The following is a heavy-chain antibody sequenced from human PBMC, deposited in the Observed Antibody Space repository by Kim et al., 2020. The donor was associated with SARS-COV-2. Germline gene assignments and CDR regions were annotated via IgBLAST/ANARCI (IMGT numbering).Heavy chain of an antibody. J-gene: IGHJ5*02. CDR3: ARGPGYSSSWYGARNWFDP. CDR2: INHSGST. Sequence: SETLSLTCAVYGGSFSGYYWSWIRQPPGKGLEWIGEINHSGSTNYNPSLKSRVTISVDTSKNQFSLMLSSVTAADTAVYYCARGPGYSSSWYGARNWFDP. CDR1: GGSFSGYY. D-gene: IGHD6-13*01. V-gene: IGHV4-34*01.